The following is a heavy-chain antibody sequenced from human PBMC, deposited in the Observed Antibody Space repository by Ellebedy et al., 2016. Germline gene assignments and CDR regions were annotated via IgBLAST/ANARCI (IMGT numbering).Heavy chain of an antibody. CDR3: ARDRSIFGVGHDY. CDR2: ISSDGSNK. V-gene: IGHV3-30-3*01. CDR1: GFTFINYA. Sequence: GESLKISXAASGFTFINYAMHWVRQAPGKGLEWAAVISSDGSNKYYADSVKGRFTISRDNSKNTLYLQMNSLRAEDTAVYYCARDRSIFGVGHDYWGQGTLVTVSS. D-gene: IGHD3-3*01. J-gene: IGHJ4*02.